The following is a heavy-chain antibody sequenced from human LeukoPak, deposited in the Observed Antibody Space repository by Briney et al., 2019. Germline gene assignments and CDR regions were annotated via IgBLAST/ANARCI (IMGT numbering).Heavy chain of an antibody. CDR3: ARVRTGGDYYYAMDV. V-gene: IGHV4-61*01. D-gene: IGHD1-1*01. CDR2: IYYSGST. Sequence: SETLSLTCTVSGGSVSSGSYYWSWIPQPPGKGLEWIGYIYYSGSTYYNPSLKSRVIVSVDTSKNQFSLKLTSVTAADTSVYYCARVRTGGDYYYAMDVWGQGTTVTVSS. J-gene: IGHJ6*02. CDR1: GGSVSSGSYY.